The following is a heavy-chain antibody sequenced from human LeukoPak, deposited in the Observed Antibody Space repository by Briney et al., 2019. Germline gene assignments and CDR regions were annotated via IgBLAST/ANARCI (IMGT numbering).Heavy chain of an antibody. CDR1: GGSFSGYY. D-gene: IGHD7-27*01. CDR2: INHSGSA. CDR3: ARGNWGLFDY. V-gene: IGHV4-34*01. J-gene: IGHJ4*02. Sequence: SETLSLTCAVYGGSFSGYYWSWIRQPPGKGLEWIGEINHSGSANYNPSLKSRVTISVDTSKTQFSLKLSSVTAADTAVYYCARGNWGLFDYWGQRTLVTVSS.